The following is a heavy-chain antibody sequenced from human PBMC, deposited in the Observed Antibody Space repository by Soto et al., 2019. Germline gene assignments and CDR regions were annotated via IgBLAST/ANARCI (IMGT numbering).Heavy chain of an antibody. CDR3: ASWGHYYDSGFRFDY. V-gene: IGHV4-59*01. CDR1: GGSISSYY. CDR2: IYYSGST. D-gene: IGHD3-22*01. J-gene: IGHJ4*02. Sequence: RCLTCTVSGGSISSYYWSWIRQPPGKGLEWIGYIYYSGSTNYNPSLKSRVTISVDTSKNQFSLKLSSVTAADTAVYYCASWGHYYDSGFRFDYWGQGTWVTVPS.